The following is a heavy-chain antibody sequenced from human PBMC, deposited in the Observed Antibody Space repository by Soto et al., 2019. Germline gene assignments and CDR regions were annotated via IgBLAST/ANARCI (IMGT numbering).Heavy chain of an antibody. V-gene: IGHV1-2*04. CDR3: ARDLQQPTRGYAFDI. CDR1: GYTFTGYY. J-gene: IGHJ3*02. D-gene: IGHD6-13*01. Sequence: QVQLVQSGAEVKKPGASVKVSCKASGYTFTGYYMHWVRQAPGQGLEWMGWINPNSGGTNYAQKFQGWVTMTRDTSISTAYMELSSLRSDDTAVYYCARDLQQPTRGYAFDIWGQGTMVTVSS. CDR2: INPNSGGT.